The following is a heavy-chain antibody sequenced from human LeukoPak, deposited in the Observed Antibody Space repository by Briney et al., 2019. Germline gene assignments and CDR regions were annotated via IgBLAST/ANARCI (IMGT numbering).Heavy chain of an antibody. CDR1: GGTFSSYA. CDR2: IIPIFGTA. D-gene: IGHD3-22*01. Sequence: SVKVSCKASGGTFSSYAISWVRQAPGQGLEWMGGIIPIFGTANYAQKFQGRVTITADESTSTAYMELSSLRSEDTAVYYCARDPEYYDSSNPGWFDPWGQGTLVTVSS. CDR3: ARDPEYYDSSNPGWFDP. V-gene: IGHV1-69*13. J-gene: IGHJ5*02.